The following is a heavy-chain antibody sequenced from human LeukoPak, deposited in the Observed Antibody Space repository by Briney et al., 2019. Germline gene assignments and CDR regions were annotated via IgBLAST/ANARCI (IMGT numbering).Heavy chain of an antibody. V-gene: IGHV1-69*13. D-gene: IGHD2/OR15-2a*01. CDR3: ARSIEHYYYYMDV. J-gene: IGHJ6*03. CDR2: IIPIFGTA. Sequence: SVKVSCKASGGTFSSYAISWVRQAPGRGLEWMGGIIPIFGTANYAQKFQGRVTITADESTSTAYMELSSLRSEDTAVYYCARSIEHYYYYMDVWGKGTTVTISS. CDR1: GGTFSSYA.